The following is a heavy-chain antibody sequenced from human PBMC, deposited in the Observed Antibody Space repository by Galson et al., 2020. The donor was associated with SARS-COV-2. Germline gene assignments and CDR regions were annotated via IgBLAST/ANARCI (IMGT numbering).Heavy chain of an antibody. D-gene: IGHD1-1*01. CDR3: ARAPHRYKFFDL. CDR2: FSRSGISI. Sequence: NSGGSLRLSCAASGLYFRNNYMSWIRQAPGKGLEWLASFSRSGISIYYASSVEGRFTISRDNAKNTLSLQMNSLRVEDTAVYYCARAPHRYKFFDLGGRGNLVTVSS. CDR1: GLYFRNNY. J-gene: IGHJ2*01. V-gene: IGHV3-11*01.